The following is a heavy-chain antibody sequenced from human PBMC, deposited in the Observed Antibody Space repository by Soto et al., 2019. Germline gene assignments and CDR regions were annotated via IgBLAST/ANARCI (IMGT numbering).Heavy chain of an antibody. J-gene: IGHJ4*02. CDR1: GFTFSSYE. CDR2: ITSGGTT. D-gene: IGHD1-26*01. V-gene: IGHV3-48*03. CDR3: ARVLYATWSSFDY. Sequence: GGSLRLSCTASGFTFSSYEMTWVRQAPGKELEWISYITSGGTTYYADSAKGRFTISRDNAKNSLYLHLNSLTAEDTAIYYCARVLYATWSSFDYWGQGTLVTVSS.